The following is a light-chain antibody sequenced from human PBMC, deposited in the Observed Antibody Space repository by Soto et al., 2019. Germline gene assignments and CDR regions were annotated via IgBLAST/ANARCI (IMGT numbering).Light chain of an antibody. Sequence: EVVLTQSPASLSLSPGERATLSCGACQIVSSNYLAWYQQKPGLAPRLLIYDASTRATGVPDRFRGSGSGTDFTLTINRLEPEDSAVYYCQQYGDSPRGTFGGGTKVEIK. CDR2: DAS. J-gene: IGKJ4*01. V-gene: IGKV3D-20*01. CDR3: QQYGDSPRGT. CDR1: QIVSSNY.